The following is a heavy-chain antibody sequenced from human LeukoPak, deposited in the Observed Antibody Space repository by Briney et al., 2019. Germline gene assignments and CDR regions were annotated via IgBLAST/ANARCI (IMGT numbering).Heavy chain of an antibody. J-gene: IGHJ4*02. CDR2: IHKDGSET. CDR1: GFTFGNYW. CDR3: AREYDSGSYYNFGY. V-gene: IGHV3-7*01. Sequence: GGSLRLSCAASGFTFGNYWMSWVRQAPGKGLEWVANIHKDGSETYFVDSVKGRFTISRDNAKNSLYLQMNSLRAEDTAVYYCAREYDSGSYYNFGYWGQGTLVTVSS. D-gene: IGHD3-10*01.